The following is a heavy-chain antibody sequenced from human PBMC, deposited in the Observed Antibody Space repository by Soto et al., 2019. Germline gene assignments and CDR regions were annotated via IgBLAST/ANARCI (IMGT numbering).Heavy chain of an antibody. J-gene: IGHJ6*02. CDR3: ARDHHYGSGSPRYYYYYGMDV. V-gene: IGHV1-46*01. CDR2: INPSGGST. CDR1: GYTFTSYY. Sequence: ASVNVSCTASGYTFTSYYMHWVRQAPGQGLEWMGIINPSGGSTSYAQKFQGRVTMTRDTSTSTVYMELSSLRSEDTAVYYCARDHHYGSGSPRYYYYYGMDVWGQGTTVTVSS. D-gene: IGHD3-10*01.